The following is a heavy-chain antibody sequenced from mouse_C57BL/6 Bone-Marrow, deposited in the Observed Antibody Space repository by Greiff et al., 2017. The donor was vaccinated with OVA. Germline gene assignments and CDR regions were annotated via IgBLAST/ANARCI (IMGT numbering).Heavy chain of an antibody. D-gene: IGHD1-1*01. CDR1: GFNIKDDY. V-gene: IGHV14-4*01. J-gene: IGHJ4*01. CDR2: IDPETGDT. CDR3: TSYGSESLYAMDY. Sequence: EVQLQQSGAELVRPGASVKLSCTASGFNIKDDYMHWVKQRPEQGLEWIGWIDPETGDTEYAPKFQGKATITADTSSNTAYLQLRSLTSEDTAVYYCTSYGSESLYAMDYWGQGTSVTVSS.